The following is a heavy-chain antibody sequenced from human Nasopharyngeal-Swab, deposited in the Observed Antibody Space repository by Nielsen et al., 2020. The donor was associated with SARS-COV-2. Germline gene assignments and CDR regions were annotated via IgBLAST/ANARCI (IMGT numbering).Heavy chain of an antibody. CDR1: GFTFSSYS. D-gene: IGHD5-18*01. CDR2: ISSSSSTI. CDR3: ARGGYSYGYYYYGMDV. V-gene: IGHV3-48*01. J-gene: IGHJ6*02. Sequence: GESLKISCAASGFTFSSYSMNWVRQAPGKGLEWVSSISSSSSTIYYADSVKGRFTISRDNAKNSLYLQMNSLRAEDTAVYYCARGGYSYGYYYYGMDVWGQGTTVTVSS.